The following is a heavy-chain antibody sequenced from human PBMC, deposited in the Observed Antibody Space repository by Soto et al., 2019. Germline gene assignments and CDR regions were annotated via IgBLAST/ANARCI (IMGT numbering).Heavy chain of an antibody. CDR2: ISSSSSYI. CDR1: GFTFSSYS. V-gene: IGHV3-21*01. D-gene: IGHD2-2*01. J-gene: IGHJ6*02. CDR3: ARVGTRDYYYGMDV. Sequence: PGGSLRLSCAASGFTFSSYSMNWVRQAPGKGLEWVSSISSSSSYIYYADSVKGRFTISRDNAKNSPYLQMNSLRAEDTAVYYCARVGTRDYYYGMDVWGQGTTVTVSS.